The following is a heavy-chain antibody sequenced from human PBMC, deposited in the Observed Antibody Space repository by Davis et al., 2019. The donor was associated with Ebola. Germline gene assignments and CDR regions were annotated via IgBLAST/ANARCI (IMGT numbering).Heavy chain of an antibody. CDR1: GYTFTGYY. CDR3: AREILPPLGSSGYYDDY. D-gene: IGHD3-22*01. V-gene: IGHV1-2*02. J-gene: IGHJ4*02. CDR2: INPNSGGT. Sequence: ASVKVSCKASGYTFTGYYMHWVRQAPGQGLEWMGWINPNSGGTNYAQKFQGRVTMTRDTSISTAYMELSRLRSDDTAVYYCAREILPPLGSSGYYDDYWGQGTLVTVSS.